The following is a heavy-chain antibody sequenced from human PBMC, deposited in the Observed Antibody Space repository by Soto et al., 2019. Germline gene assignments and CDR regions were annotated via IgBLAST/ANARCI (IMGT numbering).Heavy chain of an antibody. CDR1: GGTFGTYI. Sequence: QAQLVQSGAEVKKPGSSAKVSCTASGGTFGTYIISWVRQGPGQGLEWMGGIIPIFGTTNYAQRFQGRVTFTADESTGTAYMDLGSLTSDDTAMYFCTMRPMGDVDYWGRGTLVAVSS. D-gene: IGHD1-26*01. V-gene: IGHV1-69*01. J-gene: IGHJ4*02. CDR3: TMRPMGDVDY. CDR2: IIPIFGTT.